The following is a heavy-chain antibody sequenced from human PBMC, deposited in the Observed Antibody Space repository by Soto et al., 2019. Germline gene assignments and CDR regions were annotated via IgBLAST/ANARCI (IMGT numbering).Heavy chain of an antibody. CDR1: GGSISSGGYS. CDR2: TYQSGSA. J-gene: IGHJ6*02. V-gene: IGHV4-30-2*06. Sequence: SETLSLTCTVSGGSISSGGYSWTWIRQSPGKGLEWIGYTYQSGSAYYNPSLKSRVTISVDRSKNQFSLNLTSVTAADTAVYYCARYYYGMDVCGQGTTVTVS. CDR3: ARYYYGMDV.